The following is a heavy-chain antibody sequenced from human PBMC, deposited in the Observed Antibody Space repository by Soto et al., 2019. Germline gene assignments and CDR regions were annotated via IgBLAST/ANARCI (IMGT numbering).Heavy chain of an antibody. J-gene: IGHJ3*02. CDR1: GGSISSGGYY. Sequence: QVQLQESGPGLVKPSQTLSLTCTVSGGSISSGGYYWSWIRQHPGKGLEWIGYIYYSGSTYYNPSLKSRVTISVDTSKNQFSLKLSSVTAADTAVYYCARVTHVPGRNDAFDIWGQGTMVTVSS. CDR2: IYYSGST. CDR3: ARVTHVPGRNDAFDI. V-gene: IGHV4-31*03.